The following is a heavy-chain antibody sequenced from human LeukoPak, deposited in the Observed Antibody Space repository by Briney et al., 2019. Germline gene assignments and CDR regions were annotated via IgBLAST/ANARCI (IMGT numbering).Heavy chain of an antibody. CDR3: ARDRLLFSAFDV. CDR1: GFIFGHYY. CDR2: ISRGGNTI. Sequence: GGSLRLSCTASGFIFGHYYMGWVRQAPGKGLEWISYISRGGNTIYDAGSVKGRFIVSRDNAKNSLYLEMNSLREDGTAVYYCARDRLLFSAFDVWGQGTLVTVSS. V-gene: IGHV3-11*04. J-gene: IGHJ3*01. D-gene: IGHD2/OR15-2a*01.